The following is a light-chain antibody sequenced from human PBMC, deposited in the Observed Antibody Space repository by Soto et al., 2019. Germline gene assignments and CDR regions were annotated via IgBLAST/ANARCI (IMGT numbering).Light chain of an antibody. CDR1: SSNIGGNS. J-gene: IGLJ1*01. Sequence: QSVLTQQPSVSGAPGQKVTISCSGSSSNIGGNSVSWYQQLPGTAPKLLIYDDNKRPSGIPDRFSGSKSGTSATLGITGFQTGDEADYYCGSWDSSLSADVFGTGTKVTVL. CDR3: GSWDSSLSADV. CDR2: DDN. V-gene: IGLV1-51*01.